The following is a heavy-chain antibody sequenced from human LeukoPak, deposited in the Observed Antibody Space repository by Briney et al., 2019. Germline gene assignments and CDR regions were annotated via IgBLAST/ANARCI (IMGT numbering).Heavy chain of an antibody. CDR1: GGSISSSSYY. CDR3: ATLHSGYDGYYFDY. D-gene: IGHD5-12*01. J-gene: IGHJ4*02. Sequence: PSETLSLTCTVSGGSISSSSYYWGWIRQPPGKGLEWIGSIYYSGSTYYNPSLKSRVTISVDTSKDQFSLKLSSVTAADTAVYYCATLHSGYDGYYFDYWGQGTLVTVSS. CDR2: IYYSGST. V-gene: IGHV4-39*07.